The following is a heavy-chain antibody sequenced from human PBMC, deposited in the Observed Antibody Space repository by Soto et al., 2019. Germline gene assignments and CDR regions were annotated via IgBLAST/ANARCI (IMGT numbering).Heavy chain of an antibody. J-gene: IGHJ3*02. CDR3: AGELPVAGTVDAFDI. CDR1: GGTLSIYG. Sequence: ASVKVSCKASGGTLSIYGITWVRQAPGQGLEWMGGIVPVFGTIKYAQKFQGRVTITADEFTTTAYMAMSSLTSDDKAVYYCAGELPVAGTVDAFDIWGQGAMVTLSS. CDR2: IVPVFGTI. V-gene: IGHV1-69*13. D-gene: IGHD6-19*01.